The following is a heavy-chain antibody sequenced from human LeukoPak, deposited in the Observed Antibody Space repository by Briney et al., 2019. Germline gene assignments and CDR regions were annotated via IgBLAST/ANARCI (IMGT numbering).Heavy chain of an antibody. D-gene: IGHD3-10*01. J-gene: IGHJ4*02. V-gene: IGHV1-18*01. CDR3: ARGATMGLLLWFGEFHFGY. CDR2: ISAYNGNT. Sequence: ASVKVSCKASGYTFTSYGISWVRQAPGQGLEWMGWISAYNGNTNYAQKLQGRVTMTTDTSTSTAYMELRSLRSDDTAVYYCARGATMGLLLWFGEFHFGYWGQGTLVTVSS. CDR1: GYTFTSYG.